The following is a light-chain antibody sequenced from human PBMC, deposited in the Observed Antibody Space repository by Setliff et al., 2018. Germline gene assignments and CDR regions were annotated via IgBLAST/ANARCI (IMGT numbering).Light chain of an antibody. J-gene: IGLJ2*01. V-gene: IGLV6-57*01. CDR2: EHK. CDR1: SGSIASNY. CDR3: QSFDNSNVVV. Sequence: NFMLTQPRSVSESPGKTVTISCTCTSGSIASNYVQWYQQRPGSSPTLMILEHKGRPSGVPDRFSGSIDRSSNSASLTISGLKTEDEADYYCQSFDNSNVVVFGGGTKVTVL.